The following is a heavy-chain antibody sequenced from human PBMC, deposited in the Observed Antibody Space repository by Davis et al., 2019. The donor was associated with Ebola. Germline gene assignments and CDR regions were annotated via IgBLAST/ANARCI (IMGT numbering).Heavy chain of an antibody. D-gene: IGHD4-17*01. V-gene: IGHV3-30*04. Sequence: GGSLRLSCAASRFTFSSYATHWVRPALGKGLEWVAVISYDGSNKYYADSVKGRFTISRDNSKNTLYLQMNSLRAEDTAVYYCARSVTTVGGADYWGQGTLVTVSS. CDR1: RFTFSSYA. CDR3: ARSVTTVGGADY. CDR2: ISYDGSNK. J-gene: IGHJ4*02.